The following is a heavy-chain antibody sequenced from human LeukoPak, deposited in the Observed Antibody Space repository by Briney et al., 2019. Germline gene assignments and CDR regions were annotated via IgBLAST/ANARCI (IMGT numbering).Heavy chain of an antibody. D-gene: IGHD3-9*01. CDR2: IYYSGNT. J-gene: IGHJ6*03. V-gene: IGHV4-39*07. CDR3: AREWGGYDILTGYYKGYYYYYMDV. Sequence: SETLSLTCAVSGVSISSSNSYWGWIRQPPGKGLEWIGSIYYSGNTYYNASLKSRVTISVDTSKNQFSLKLSSVTAADTAVYYCAREWGGYDILTGYYKGYYYYYMDVWGKGTTVTISS. CDR1: GVSISSSNSY.